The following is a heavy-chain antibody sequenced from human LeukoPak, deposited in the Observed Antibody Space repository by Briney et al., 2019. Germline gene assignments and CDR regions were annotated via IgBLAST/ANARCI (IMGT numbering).Heavy chain of an antibody. V-gene: IGHV4-31*03. CDR1: GGSISSGGYY. Sequence: SQTLSLTCTVSGGSISSGGYYWSWIRQHPGKGLEWIGYIYYSGSTYHNPSLKSRVTISVDTSKNQFSLKLSSVTAADTAVYYCAREGGYSGYLDYWGQGTLVTVSS. J-gene: IGHJ4*02. CDR2: IYYSGST. D-gene: IGHD5-12*01. CDR3: AREGGYSGYLDY.